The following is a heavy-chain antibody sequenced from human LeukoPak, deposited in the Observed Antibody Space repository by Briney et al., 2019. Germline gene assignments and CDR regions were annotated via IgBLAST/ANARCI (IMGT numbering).Heavy chain of an antibody. CDR3: STDLLARGITSFEP. CDR1: GDTLSKFS. J-gene: IGHJ5*02. V-gene: IGHV1-24*01. CDR2: FDPEDGET. D-gene: IGHD3-16*01. Sequence: ASVKVSCKVSGDTLSKFSMHWVRQAPGKGLEWIGGFDPEDGETIYAQKFQGRVTMNEDTSTDTAYMELRSLRSDDTTVYYCSTDLLARGITSFEPWGQGTLVTVSS.